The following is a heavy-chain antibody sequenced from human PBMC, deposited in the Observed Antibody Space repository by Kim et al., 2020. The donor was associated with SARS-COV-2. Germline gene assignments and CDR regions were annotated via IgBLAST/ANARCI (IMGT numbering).Heavy chain of an antibody. D-gene: IGHD3-22*01. J-gene: IGHJ4*02. V-gene: IGHV4-39*01. Sequence: LKSRVTLSVDTSKNQFSLKLSSVTAADTAVYYCARHAYYYDSSGYHQFDYWGQGTLVTVSS. CDR3: ARHAYYYDSSGYHQFDY.